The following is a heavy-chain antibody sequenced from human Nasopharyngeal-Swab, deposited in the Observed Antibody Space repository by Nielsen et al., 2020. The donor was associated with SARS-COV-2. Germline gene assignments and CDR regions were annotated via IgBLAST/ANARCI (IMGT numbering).Heavy chain of an antibody. J-gene: IGHJ2*01. CDR2: TSSGLAT. D-gene: IGHD3-16*01. V-gene: IGHV3-53*04. CDR3: ARGRGGSDWYLDL. Sequence: GGSLRLSCAASGFIVKDNNIHWVRQAPGKGLQWVSFTSSGLATDYSDSVKGRFTISRHNSENTLYLQMNSLRPEDTAIYYCARGRGGSDWYLDLWGRGTLATVSS. CDR1: GFIVKDNN.